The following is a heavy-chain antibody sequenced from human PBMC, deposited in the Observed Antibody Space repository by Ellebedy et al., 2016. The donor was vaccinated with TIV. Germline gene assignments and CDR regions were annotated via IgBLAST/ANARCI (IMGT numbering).Heavy chain of an antibody. J-gene: IGHJ4*02. CDR2: INSDGSST. CDR1: GFTFSSYW. V-gene: IGHV3-74*01. Sequence: PGGSLRLSCAASGFTFSSYWMHWVRQAPGKGLVWVSRINSDGSSTSYADSVKGRFTISRDNAKNTLYLQMNSLRAEDTAVYYCAKDWFGELFYDYWGQGTLVTVSS. D-gene: IGHD3-10*01. CDR3: AKDWFGELFYDY.